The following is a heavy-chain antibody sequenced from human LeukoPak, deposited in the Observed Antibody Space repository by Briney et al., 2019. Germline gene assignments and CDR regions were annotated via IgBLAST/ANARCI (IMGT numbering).Heavy chain of an antibody. D-gene: IGHD6-19*01. CDR1: GFTFSNYA. CDR2: ISSSSSYI. V-gene: IGHV3-21*01. J-gene: IGHJ5*02. Sequence: GGSLRLSCAASGFTFSNYAINWVRQAPGKGLEWVSSISSSSSYIYYADSVKGRFTISRDNPKNSLYLQMNSLRAEDTAVYYCARGLEEQWLVILRWFDPWGQGTLVTVSS. CDR3: ARGLEEQWLVILRWFDP.